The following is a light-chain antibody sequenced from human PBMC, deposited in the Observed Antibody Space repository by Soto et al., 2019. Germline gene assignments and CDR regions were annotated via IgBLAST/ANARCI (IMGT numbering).Light chain of an antibody. CDR2: GAS. CDR1: QIISSTY. CDR3: QLPWT. J-gene: IGKJ1*01. Sequence: EIVLTQSPGTLSLSPGDRATLSCRASQIISSTYLAWYQLTPGHAPRLLFYGASIRATGIPDRFSGSGSETDFTLTMSRLEPEDFAVYDCQLPWTFGQGTKVEI. V-gene: IGKV3-20*01.